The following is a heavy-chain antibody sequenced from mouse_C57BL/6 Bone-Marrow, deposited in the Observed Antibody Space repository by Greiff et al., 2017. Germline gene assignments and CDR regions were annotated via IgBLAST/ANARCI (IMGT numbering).Heavy chain of an antibody. CDR2: IWGDGST. CDR1: GFSLTSYG. J-gene: IGHJ3*01. Sequence: VQVVESGPGLVAPSQSLSISCTVSGFSLTSYGVSWVRQPPGKGLEWLGVIWGDGSTNYHSALISRLSISKDNSKRQVFLMLNGLQTDDTATYYCAKPDTGYSNPFAYWGQGTLVPVSA. CDR3: AKPDTGYSNPFAY. V-gene: IGHV2-3*01. D-gene: IGHD2-5*01.